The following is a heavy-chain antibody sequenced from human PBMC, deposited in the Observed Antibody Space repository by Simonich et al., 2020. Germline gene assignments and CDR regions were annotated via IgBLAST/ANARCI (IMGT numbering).Heavy chain of an antibody. D-gene: IGHD3-10*01. CDR1: GFTFSSYS. J-gene: IGHJ4*02. CDR2: ISSSSSYI. Sequence: GGGLVKPWGSLRLSCAASGFTFSSYSMNWVRQAPWKELEWVSSISSSSSYIYYADAVKGRFTISRDNAKNSLYLQMNSLRAEDTAVYYCARDTSYYGSGSYYFDYWGQGTLVTVSS. V-gene: IGHV3-21*01. CDR3: ARDTSYYGSGSYYFDY.